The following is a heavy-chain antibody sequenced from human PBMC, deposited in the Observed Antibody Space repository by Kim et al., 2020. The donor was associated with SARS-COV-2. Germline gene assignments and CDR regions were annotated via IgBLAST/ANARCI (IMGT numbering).Heavy chain of an antibody. D-gene: IGHD3-22*01. Sequence: SVKVSCKASGGTFSSYAISWVRQAPGQGLEWMGGIIPIFGTANYAQKFQGRVTITADESTSTAYMELSSLRSEDTAVYYCARERYYDSSGYYGHNWFDPWGQGTLVTVSS. J-gene: IGHJ5*02. CDR1: GGTFSSYA. V-gene: IGHV1-69*13. CDR2: IIPIFGTA. CDR3: ARERYYDSSGYYGHNWFDP.